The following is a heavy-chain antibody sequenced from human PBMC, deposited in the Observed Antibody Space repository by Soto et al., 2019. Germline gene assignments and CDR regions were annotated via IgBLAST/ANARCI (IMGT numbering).Heavy chain of an antibody. Sequence: QITLKESGPTLVKPTQTLTLTCTFSGFSLSTSGVGVGWIRQPPGKALEWLALIYWDDDKRYSPSLKSRLTITEDTSKNQVVLTMTNMDPVDTATYYCARWYNWNDGDWFDPWGQGTLVTVSS. D-gene: IGHD1-1*01. J-gene: IGHJ5*02. V-gene: IGHV2-5*02. CDR2: IYWDDDK. CDR3: ARWYNWNDGDWFDP. CDR1: GFSLSTSGVG.